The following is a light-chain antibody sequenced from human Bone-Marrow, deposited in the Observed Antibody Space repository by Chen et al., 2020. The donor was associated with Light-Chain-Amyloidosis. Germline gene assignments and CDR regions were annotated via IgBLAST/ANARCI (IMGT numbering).Light chain of an antibody. V-gene: IGKV2-30*02. CDR1: QGLVHSDGNTY. CDR3: MQGTHWPPVT. CDR2: KVF. J-gene: IGKJ2*01. Sequence: DVVMTQSPLSLSVSLGQPASISCRSSQGLVHSDGNTYLNWFHQRPGQSPRRLIYKVFNRDSVFPDRFSGSGSGTEFTLKISRVDAEDVGIYYCMQGTHWPPVTFGQGTKLEIK.